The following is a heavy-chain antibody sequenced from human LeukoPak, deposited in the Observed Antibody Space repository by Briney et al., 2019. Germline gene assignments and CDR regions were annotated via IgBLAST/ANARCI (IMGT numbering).Heavy chain of an antibody. V-gene: IGHV3-7*03. J-gene: IGHJ4*02. CDR2: IKQDGSEK. CDR3: AKMSSGYFDY. CDR1: GFTFSSYW. Sequence: GGSLRLSCAASGFTFSSYWMSWVRQAPGKGLEWVANIKQDGSEKYYVDSVKGRFTISRDNSKNTLYLQMNSLRAEDTAVYYCAKMSSGYFDYWGQGTLVTVSS. D-gene: IGHD6-6*01.